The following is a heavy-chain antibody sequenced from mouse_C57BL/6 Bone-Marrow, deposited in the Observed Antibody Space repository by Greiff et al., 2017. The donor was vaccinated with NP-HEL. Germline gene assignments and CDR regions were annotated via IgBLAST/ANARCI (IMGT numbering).Heavy chain of an antibody. J-gene: IGHJ2*01. V-gene: IGHV2-2*01. CDR2: IWSGGST. CDR3: ASTSITTVVAFDY. Sequence: QVQLKESGPGLVQPSQSLSITCTVSGFSLTSYGVHWVRQSPGKGLEWLGVIWSGGSTDYNAAFISRLSISKDNSKSQVFFKMNSLQADDTAIYYCASTSITTVVAFDYWGQGTTLTVSS. CDR1: GFSLTSYG. D-gene: IGHD1-1*01.